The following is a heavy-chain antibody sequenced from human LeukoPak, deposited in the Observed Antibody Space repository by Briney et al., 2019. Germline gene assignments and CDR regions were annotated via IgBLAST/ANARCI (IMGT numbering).Heavy chain of an antibody. CDR3: ARGGEQWLVYGFDY. CDR2: IYYSGGT. D-gene: IGHD6-19*01. J-gene: IGHJ4*02. V-gene: IGHV4-59*01. Sequence: PWETLTLTCTVSGGSFSSYYWSWIRQPPGKGLEWFGYIYYSGGTTYNPSLTSRDTTSVDTSNNQFSPMLRSVTAADTAVYYCARGGEQWLVYGFDYWGQGTLVTVSS. CDR1: GGSFSSYY.